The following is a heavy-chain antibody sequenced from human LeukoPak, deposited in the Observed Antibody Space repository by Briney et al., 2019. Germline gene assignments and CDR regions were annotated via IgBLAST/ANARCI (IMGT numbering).Heavy chain of an antibody. V-gene: IGHV4-39*01. CDR1: GVSISTASYY. J-gene: IGHJ2*01. D-gene: IGHD5/OR15-5a*01. Sequence: SVTLSLTCSVSGVSISTASYYWDWIRQPPGNGLEWIGSFSFAGGTDDSPSLKSRVTISLETSKNQFSLKLTSVTEPDTDVYFCAKSGGFGGPSFYHFLTLWGRCTQVTGSS. CDR2: FSFAGGT. CDR3: AKSGGFGGPSFYHFLTL.